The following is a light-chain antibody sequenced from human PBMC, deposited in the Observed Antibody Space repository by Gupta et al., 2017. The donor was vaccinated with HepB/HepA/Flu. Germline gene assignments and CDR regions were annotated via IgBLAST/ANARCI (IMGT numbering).Light chain of an antibody. CDR3: QSYDSSLDGWV. V-gene: IGLV1-40*01. J-gene: IGLJ3*02. CDR2: GNS. Sequence: QSVLTQPPSVSGAPGPRVATTFTGSSSNIGAGYYVPWCKQLRGTAPKVLFFGNSNRPSGVTDRFSCSKAGTSASTEITGLQAEDEADDYCQSYDSSLDGWVFGGGTKLTVL. CDR1: SSNIGAGYY.